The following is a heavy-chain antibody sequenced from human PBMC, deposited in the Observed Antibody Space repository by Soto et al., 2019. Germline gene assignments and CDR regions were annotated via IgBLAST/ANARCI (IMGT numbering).Heavy chain of an antibody. CDR2: IDTSGSST. CDR3: AKDSWYFDL. CDR1: GFIFTNFW. D-gene: IGHD6-13*01. Sequence: GGSLRLSCEASGFIFTNFWMHWVRQVPGKGLVWVSRIDTSGSSTSYADSVKGRFTISRDDAKNTVSLQMNSLRAEDTGVYYCAKDSWYFDLWSQGSLVTVSS. J-gene: IGHJ4*02. V-gene: IGHV3-74*01.